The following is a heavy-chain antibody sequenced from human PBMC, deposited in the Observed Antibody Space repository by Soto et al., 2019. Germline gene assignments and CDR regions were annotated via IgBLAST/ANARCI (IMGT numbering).Heavy chain of an antibody. D-gene: IGHD3-22*01. V-gene: IGHV1-69*13. CDR3: AREREYYDSSGYSDFDI. CDR2: IIPIFGTA. J-gene: IGHJ3*02. Sequence: SVKVSCKASGGTFSSYAISWVRQAPGQGLEWMGGIIPIFGTANYAQKFQGRVTITADESTSTAYMELSSLRSEDTAVYYCAREREYYDSSGYSDFDIWGQGTMVPSPQ. CDR1: GGTFSSYA.